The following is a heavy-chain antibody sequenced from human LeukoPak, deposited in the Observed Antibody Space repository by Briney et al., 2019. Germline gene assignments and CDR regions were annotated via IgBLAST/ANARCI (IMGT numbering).Heavy chain of an antibody. J-gene: IGHJ4*02. CDR1: GYTFTDYT. D-gene: IGHD3-22*01. Sequence: ASVKVSCTASGYTFTDYTMHWLRQAPGQRLDWMGWINGGSGNTKYSPEFQGRVTITRATSASTAYMELSSLRSEDTAVYYCANPRYDRSGYYYDDWGQGTLVTVSS. CDR3: ANPRYDRSGYYYDD. V-gene: IGHV1-3*01. CDR2: INGGSGNT.